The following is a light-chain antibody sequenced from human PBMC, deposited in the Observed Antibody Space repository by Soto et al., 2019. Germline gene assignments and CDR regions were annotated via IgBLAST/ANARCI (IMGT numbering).Light chain of an antibody. J-gene: IGLJ1*01. CDR3: NSYAGDTISSV. V-gene: IGLV2-14*01. CDR1: SSDVGAYKY. Sequence: QSVLTQPASVSGSPGQSVTISCTGTSSDVGAYKYVSWYQQHPGKAPKLMIYEVSNRPSGVSNRFSGSKSGNTASLTISGLQADDGADYYCNSYAGDTISSVLGTGSKDTVL. CDR2: EVS.